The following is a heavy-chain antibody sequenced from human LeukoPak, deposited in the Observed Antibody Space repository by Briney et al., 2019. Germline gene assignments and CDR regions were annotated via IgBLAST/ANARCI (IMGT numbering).Heavy chain of an antibody. J-gene: IGHJ4*02. CDR2: VSGSGSTI. V-gene: IGHV3-48*03. D-gene: IGHD6-13*01. CDR3: ARVAAVGKGVLDY. CDR1: GFTFSSYE. Sequence: PGGSLRLSCAASGFTFSSYEMNWVRQAPGKGPEWVSYVSGSGSTIYYADSVKGRFTISRDNAKTSLYLQMNSLRVEDTAVYYRARVAAVGKGVLDYWGQGTLVTVSS.